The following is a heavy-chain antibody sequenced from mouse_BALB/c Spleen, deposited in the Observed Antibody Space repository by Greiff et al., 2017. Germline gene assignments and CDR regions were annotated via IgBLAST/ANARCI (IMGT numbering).Heavy chain of an antibody. CDR3: ARRGNEGWFAY. Sequence: EVHLVESGGDLVKPGGSLKLSCAASGFTFSSYGMSWVRQTPDKRLEWVATISSGGSYTYYPDSVTGRFTISRDNAKNTLYLQMSSLKSEDTAMYYCARRGNEGWFAYWGQGTLVTVSA. CDR2: ISSGGSYT. CDR1: GFTFSSYG. V-gene: IGHV5-6*01. J-gene: IGHJ3*01.